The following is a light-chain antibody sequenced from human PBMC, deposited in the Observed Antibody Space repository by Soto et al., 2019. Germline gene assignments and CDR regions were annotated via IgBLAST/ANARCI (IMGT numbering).Light chain of an antibody. Sequence: DVQMTQSPSTLSASVGDRVTITCRASQSVNTWLAWFQQKPGKAPKVLIYRASNLETGVPSRFSGSGSGTEFILTISSLQPDDFATYYCQQHSGDPWTFGQGTKVEIK. V-gene: IGKV1-5*03. J-gene: IGKJ1*01. CDR2: RAS. CDR1: QSVNTW. CDR3: QQHSGDPWT.